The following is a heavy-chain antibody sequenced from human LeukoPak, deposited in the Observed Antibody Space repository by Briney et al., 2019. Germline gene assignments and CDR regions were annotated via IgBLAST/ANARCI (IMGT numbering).Heavy chain of an antibody. Sequence: GGSLRLSCAASGFTFSAYWMHWVRQAPGKGLVWVSRIDTVGSTTTYADSVKGRFTISRDNAKNTLHLQMSSLTAEDTGVYYCAGVRSGSDDWVDPWGQGTLVTVSS. J-gene: IGHJ5*02. V-gene: IGHV3-74*03. D-gene: IGHD1-26*01. CDR1: GFTFSAYW. CDR3: AGVRSGSDDWVDP. CDR2: IDTVGSTT.